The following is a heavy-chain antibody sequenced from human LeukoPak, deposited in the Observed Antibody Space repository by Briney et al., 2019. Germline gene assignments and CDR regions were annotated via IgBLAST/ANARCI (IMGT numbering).Heavy chain of an antibody. CDR2: IYFTGST. V-gene: IGHV4-59*01. Sequence: SETLSLTCTVSGVPMSSYYWSWIRQPPGKGLEWIGYIYFTGSTSYNPSLKSRVTISVDTSKNQFSLRLSSVTAADTAVYYCARGNIPTDYWGQGTLVTVSS. D-gene: IGHD2-2*02. J-gene: IGHJ4*02. CDR1: GVPMSSYY. CDR3: ARGNIPTDY.